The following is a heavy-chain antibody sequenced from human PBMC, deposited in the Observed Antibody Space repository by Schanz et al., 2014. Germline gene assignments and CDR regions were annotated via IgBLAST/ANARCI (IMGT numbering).Heavy chain of an antibody. V-gene: IGHV3-11*01. Sequence: VQLVESGGGLVQPGGSLRLSCAASGFIFSNSWMSWVRQAPGKGLEWVSYISNSGTTIYYADSVKGRFTISRDNAKNSLFLQMNSLSAEDTAVYYCAKVAPAATYLDSWGLGTLVTVSS. CDR1: GFIFSNSW. CDR3: AKVAPAATYLDS. D-gene: IGHD2-2*01. J-gene: IGHJ4*02. CDR2: ISNSGTTI.